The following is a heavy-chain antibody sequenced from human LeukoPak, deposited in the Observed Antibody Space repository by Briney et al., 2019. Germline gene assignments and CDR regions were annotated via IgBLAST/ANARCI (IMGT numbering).Heavy chain of an antibody. CDR2: IIPIFGTA. J-gene: IGHJ6*03. D-gene: IGHD3-22*01. CDR3: ARPNYYDSSGSAMDV. CDR1: GGTFSSYA. V-gene: IGHV1-69*05. Sequence: SVKVSCKASGGTFSSYAISWVRQAPGQGLEWMGGIIPIFGTANYAQKFQGRVTITTDESTSTAYMELSSLRSEDTAVYYCARPNYYDSSGSAMDVWGKGTTVTVSS.